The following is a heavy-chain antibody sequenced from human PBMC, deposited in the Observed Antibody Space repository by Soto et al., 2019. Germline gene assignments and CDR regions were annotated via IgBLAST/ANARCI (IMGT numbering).Heavy chain of an antibody. D-gene: IGHD3-22*01. J-gene: IGHJ4*02. Sequence: GSLRLSCAASGFTFSSYAMHWVRQAPGKGLEYVSAISSNGGNTYYANSVKGRFTISRDNSKNTLYLQMNSLRAEDTAVYYCASAGYYYDSSGPLPSDYWGQGTLVTVSS. CDR1: GFTFSSYA. V-gene: IGHV3-64*01. CDR3: ASAGYYYDSSGPLPSDY. CDR2: ISSNGGNT.